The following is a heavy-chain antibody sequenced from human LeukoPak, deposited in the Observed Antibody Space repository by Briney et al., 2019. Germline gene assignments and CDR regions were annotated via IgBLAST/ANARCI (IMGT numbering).Heavy chain of an antibody. CDR1: GYTFTSYG. V-gene: IGHV1-18*01. CDR2: ISAYNGNT. Sequence: ASVKVSCKASGYTFTSYGISWVRQVPGQGLEWMGWISAYNGNTNYAQKFQGRVTMTTDTSTSTAYMELRSLRSDDTAVYYCARDTYYYGSGSQLTPIDYWGQGTLVTVSS. CDR3: ARDTYYYGSGSQLTPIDY. D-gene: IGHD3-10*01. J-gene: IGHJ4*02.